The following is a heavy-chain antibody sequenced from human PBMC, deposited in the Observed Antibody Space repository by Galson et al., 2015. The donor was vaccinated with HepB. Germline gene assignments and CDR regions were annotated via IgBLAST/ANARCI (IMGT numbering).Heavy chain of an antibody. Sequence: SVKVSCKASGGTFSSYAISWVRQAPGQGLEWMGGIIPIFGTANYAQKFQGRVTITADESTSTAYMELSSLRSEDTAVYYCAREADYYDSSGYYPLDYWGQGTLVTVSS. CDR2: IIPIFGTA. D-gene: IGHD3-22*01. CDR3: AREADYYDSSGYYPLDY. CDR1: GGTFSSYA. V-gene: IGHV1-69*13. J-gene: IGHJ4*02.